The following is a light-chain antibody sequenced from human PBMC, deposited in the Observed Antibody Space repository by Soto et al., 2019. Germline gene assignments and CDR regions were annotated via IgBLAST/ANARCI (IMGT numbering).Light chain of an antibody. CDR2: TAS. V-gene: IGKV1-39*01. CDR1: QTIGSY. Sequence: DIQMTQSPSSLSASVGDRVTITCRASQTIGSYLNWYQQTPGKAPKLLIYTASTLLGGVPSRFSGSGSGTDFTLTINSLQPEDFATYYCQQGYTSAITFGQGTRLEIK. J-gene: IGKJ5*01. CDR3: QQGYTSAIT.